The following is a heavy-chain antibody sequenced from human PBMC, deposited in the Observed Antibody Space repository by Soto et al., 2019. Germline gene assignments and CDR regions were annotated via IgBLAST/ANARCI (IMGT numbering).Heavy chain of an antibody. J-gene: IGHJ6*02. CDR3: ASPTMTSTSFYYAMDV. CDR2: INPTDSET. D-gene: IGHD4-17*01. V-gene: IGHV5-10-1*01. CDR1: GHRFTTYC. Sequence: GESLKISCNTSGHRFTTYCISWVLQMPGKGLEYMGKINPTDSETNYSPSFEGHVTFSVDRSTSTAYVRWNSLKASDTAMYYCASPTMTSTSFYYAMDVWGQGTTVTVSS.